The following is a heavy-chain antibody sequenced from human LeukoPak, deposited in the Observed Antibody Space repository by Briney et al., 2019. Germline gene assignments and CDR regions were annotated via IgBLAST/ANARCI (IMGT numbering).Heavy chain of an antibody. Sequence: GGSLRLSCAASGFAISTYWMSWVRQAPGKGLEWVANTNQEGGEKYYVDSVKGRFTISKDNAKNSLYLQMNSLRDEDTAVYYCARDTPYCSSTSCSYYYGMDVWGQGTTVTVSS. CDR2: TNQEGGEK. CDR3: ARDTPYCSSTSCSYYYGMDV. CDR1: GFAISTYW. D-gene: IGHD2-2*01. J-gene: IGHJ6*02. V-gene: IGHV3-7*01.